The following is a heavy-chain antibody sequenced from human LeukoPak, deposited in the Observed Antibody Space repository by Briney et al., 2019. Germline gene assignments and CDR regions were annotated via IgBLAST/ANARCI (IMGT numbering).Heavy chain of an antibody. D-gene: IGHD6-13*01. CDR3: ASSSGWYSGLDY. CDR1: GFTVSSNY. V-gene: IGHV3-53*01. Sequence: GGSLRLSCAASGFTVSSNYMSWVRQAPGKGLEWVSVIYGGGSTYYADSVKGRFTMYRDNSKHTLYLQMNSLRAEDTAVYYCASSSGWYSGLDYWGQGTLVTVSS. J-gene: IGHJ4*02. CDR2: IYGGGST.